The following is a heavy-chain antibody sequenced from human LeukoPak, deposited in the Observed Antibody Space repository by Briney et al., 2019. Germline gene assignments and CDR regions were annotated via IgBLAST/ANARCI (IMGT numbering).Heavy chain of an antibody. CDR3: ARDLQGVTTLYYFDY. CDR1: GFTFSSYC. D-gene: IGHD4-17*01. Sequence: PGGSLRLSCAASGFTFSSYCMHWVRQTPGKGLVWVSRINSDGSSTSYADSVKGRFTISRGNAKNTVYLQMNSLRAEDTAVYYCARDLQGVTTLYYFDYWGQGTLVTVSS. CDR2: INSDGSST. J-gene: IGHJ4*02. V-gene: IGHV3-74*01.